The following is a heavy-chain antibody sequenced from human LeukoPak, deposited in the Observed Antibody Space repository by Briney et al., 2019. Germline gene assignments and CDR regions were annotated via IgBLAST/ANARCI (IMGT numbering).Heavy chain of an antibody. J-gene: IGHJ4*02. CDR2: ISYDGSNK. D-gene: IGHD2-15*01. Sequence: GRFLRLSCAASGFTFSSYAMHWVRQAPGKGLEWAAVISYDGSNKYYADSVKGRFTISRDNSKNTLYLQMNSLRAEDTAVYYCARGYPRGVVVAATPNFFDYWGQGTLVTVSS. V-gene: IGHV3-30*04. CDR3: ARGYPRGVVVAATPNFFDY. CDR1: GFTFSSYA.